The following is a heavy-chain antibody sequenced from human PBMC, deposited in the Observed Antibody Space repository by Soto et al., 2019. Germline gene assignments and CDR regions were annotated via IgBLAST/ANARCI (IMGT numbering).Heavy chain of an antibody. Sequence: SETLSLTCTVSRGSISSSTNYWAWLRQRQGQGLEWTASIYNSGITYSNPSLNSRITITLNTTNNQFSLMLRSVTDEDTAVYYRARHKAGCDFDSWGQGTLVTVSS. V-gene: IGHV4-39*01. J-gene: IGHJ4*01. CDR3: ARHKAGCDFDS. CDR2: IYNSGIT. CDR1: RGSISSSTNY. D-gene: IGHD6-25*01.